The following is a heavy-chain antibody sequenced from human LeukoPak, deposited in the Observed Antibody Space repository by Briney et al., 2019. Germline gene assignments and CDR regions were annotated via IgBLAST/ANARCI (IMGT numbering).Heavy chain of an antibody. D-gene: IGHD6-19*01. Sequence: QAGGSLRLSCAASGFTFDNYWMTWVRQAPGKGLEWVGMIKEDGSQKYYVDSVRGRFTISRDNAKNSLYLQMDSLRVEDTAFYYCAKDNRRHYTSGPNPDSLHWGQGALVTVSS. V-gene: IGHV3-7*03. CDR1: GFTFDNYW. CDR3: AKDNRRHYTSGPNPDSLH. CDR2: IKEDGSQK. J-gene: IGHJ4*02.